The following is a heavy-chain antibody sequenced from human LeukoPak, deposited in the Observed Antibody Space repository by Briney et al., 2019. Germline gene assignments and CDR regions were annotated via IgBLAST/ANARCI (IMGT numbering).Heavy chain of an antibody. CDR1: GFTFSSYS. CDR2: ISSSSSYI. Sequence: GGSLRLSCAASGFTFSSYSMNWVRQTPGKGLEWVSSISSSSSYIYYADSVKGRFTISRDNAKNSLYLQMNSLRAEDTAVHYCARDEYGSGSYAMYNWFDPWGQGTLVTVSS. V-gene: IGHV3-21*01. J-gene: IGHJ5*02. D-gene: IGHD3-10*01. CDR3: ARDEYGSGSYAMYNWFDP.